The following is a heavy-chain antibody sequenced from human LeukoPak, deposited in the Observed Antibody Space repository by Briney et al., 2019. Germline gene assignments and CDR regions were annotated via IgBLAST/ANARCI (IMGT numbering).Heavy chain of an antibody. Sequence: GGSLRLSFAASGFTFSSYAMNWVRQGPGKGLEWVSGISGSGGSTYYADSVKGRFTISRDNSKNTLYLQMNSLRADDTAVYYCAKDPYVYVWGSYRSNWGQGTLVTVSS. CDR3: AKDPYVYVWGSYRSN. D-gene: IGHD3-16*02. CDR2: ISGSGGST. CDR1: GFTFSSYA. J-gene: IGHJ4*02. V-gene: IGHV3-23*01.